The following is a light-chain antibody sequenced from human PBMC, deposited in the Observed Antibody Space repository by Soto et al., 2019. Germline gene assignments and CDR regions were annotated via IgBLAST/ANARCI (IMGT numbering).Light chain of an antibody. V-gene: IGKV1-39*01. CDR2: AAS. CDR1: QSLSTY. J-gene: IGKJ3*01. Sequence: DIQMTQSPSSLSASVGDRVTITCRASQSLSTYLNWYQQKPGKAPKLLIYAASSLQSGVPSRFSVSGSGTDFTLTISSLQPEDFATYYGQQSYSTLTFGPGTKVDIK. CDR3: QQSYSTLT.